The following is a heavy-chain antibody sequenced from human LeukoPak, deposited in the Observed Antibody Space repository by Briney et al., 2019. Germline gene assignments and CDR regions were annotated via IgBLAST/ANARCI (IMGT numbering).Heavy chain of an antibody. D-gene: IGHD3-10*01. V-gene: IGHV3-23*01. Sequence: GGSLRLSCAASGFTFNSYAMSWVRQAPGKGLEWVSAISGGGANTYYSDSVKGRFTISRDNSKNTLYLQMNSLRAEDTAVYYCAKAWGSGSPRLDYWRQGTLVTVSS. J-gene: IGHJ4*02. CDR3: AKAWGSGSPRLDY. CDR2: ISGGGANT. CDR1: GFTFNSYA.